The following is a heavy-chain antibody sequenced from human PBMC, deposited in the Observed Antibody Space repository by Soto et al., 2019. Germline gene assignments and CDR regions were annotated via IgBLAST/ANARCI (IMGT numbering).Heavy chain of an antibody. J-gene: IGHJ4*02. CDR1: GGSISSYY. V-gene: IGHV4-59*12. D-gene: IGHD2-15*01. Sequence: SETLSLTCTVSGGSISSYYWSWIRQPPGKGLEWIGYIYYSGSTNYNPSLKSRVTISVDTSKNQFSLELSSVTAADTAVYYCARYFLGYCSGGSCYPYFDYWGQGTLVTVSS. CDR2: IYYSGST. CDR3: ARYFLGYCSGGSCYPYFDY.